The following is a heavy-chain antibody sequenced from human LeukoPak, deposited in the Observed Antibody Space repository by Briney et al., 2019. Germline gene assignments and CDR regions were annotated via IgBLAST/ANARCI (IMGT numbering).Heavy chain of an antibody. Sequence: AASVKVSCKASGYTFTGYYIHWVRPAPGQGLEWMGWINPNSGGTNYAQKFQGRVTMTRDTSISTAYMELSRLRSDDTAVYYCARPPVGARRGGAFDIWGQGTMVTVSS. CDR1: GYTFTGYY. CDR3: ARPPVGARRGGAFDI. V-gene: IGHV1-2*02. J-gene: IGHJ3*02. D-gene: IGHD1-26*01. CDR2: INPNSGGT.